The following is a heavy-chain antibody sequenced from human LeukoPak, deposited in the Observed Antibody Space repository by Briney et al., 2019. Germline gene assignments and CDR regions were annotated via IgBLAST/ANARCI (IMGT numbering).Heavy chain of an antibody. D-gene: IGHD2/OR15-2a*01. CDR1: GFTFSSYA. CDR2: ISGSGGNT. V-gene: IGHV3-23*01. Sequence: GGSLRVSCAASGFTFSSYAMSWVRQAPGKGLEWVSAISGSGGNTYYADSVRGRFTISRDNSKNTLYLQMNSLRAEDTALYYCARGRIGFDPWGQGTLVTVSS. CDR3: ARGRIGFDP. J-gene: IGHJ5*02.